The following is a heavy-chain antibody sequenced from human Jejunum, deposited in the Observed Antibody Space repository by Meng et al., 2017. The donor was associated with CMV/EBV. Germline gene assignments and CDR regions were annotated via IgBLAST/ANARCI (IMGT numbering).Heavy chain of an antibody. D-gene: IGHD3-10*01. Sequence: GFTVSSYNMNWVRQAPGKGLEWVSSISGNSNYIFYRDSVEGRFTISRDNAKNSLFLQMNSLRAEDSAVYYCARDMVWGDPNSFDAWGQGTLVTVSS. CDR1: GFTVSSYN. V-gene: IGHV3-21*01. CDR3: ARDMVWGDPNSFDA. J-gene: IGHJ5*02. CDR2: ISGNSNYI.